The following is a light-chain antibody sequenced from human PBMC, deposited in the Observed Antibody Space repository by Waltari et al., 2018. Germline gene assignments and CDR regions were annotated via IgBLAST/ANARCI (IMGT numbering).Light chain of an antibody. V-gene: IGLV1-40*01. Sequence: QSVLTQPPSVSGAPGQRVTISCTGSSSNIGAGFDVHWYQQLPGAAPKLLIFGNNNRPAGVPDRFSGSKSGTSASLAITGLQAEDEADYYCQSYDSNLSGSGVIGTGTKVTVL. J-gene: IGLJ1*01. CDR1: SSNIGAGFD. CDR2: GNN. CDR3: QSYDSNLSGSGV.